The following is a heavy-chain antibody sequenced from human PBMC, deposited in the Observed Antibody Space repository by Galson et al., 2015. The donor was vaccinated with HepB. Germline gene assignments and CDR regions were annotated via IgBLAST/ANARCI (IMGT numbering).Heavy chain of an antibody. J-gene: IGHJ5*02. CDR1: GGSISSYY. Sequence: SETLSLTCTVSGGSISSYYWSWIRQPPGKGLEWIGYIYYSGSTNYNPSLKSRVTISVDTSKNQFSLKLSSVTAADTAVYYCARGPRRDLGYCSSTSCYRQAWLGWFDPWGQGTLVTVSS. CDR3: ARGPRRDLGYCSSTSCYRQAWLGWFDP. D-gene: IGHD2-2*01. V-gene: IGHV4-59*08. CDR2: IYYSGST.